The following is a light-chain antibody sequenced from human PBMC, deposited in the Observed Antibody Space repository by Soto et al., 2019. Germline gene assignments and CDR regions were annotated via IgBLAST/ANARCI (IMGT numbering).Light chain of an antibody. V-gene: IGLV2-14*01. CDR2: EVS. CDR3: SSYTTSSTQV. Sequence: QSVLSQPASVSGSPGQSITFSCTGSSTDVGYYNYVAWYQHHPGKAPKLMIYEVSNRPSGVSNRFSGSKSGNTASLAISGLQAEDEADYYCSSYTTSSTQVFGGGTKLTVL. CDR1: STDVGYYNY. J-gene: IGLJ3*02.